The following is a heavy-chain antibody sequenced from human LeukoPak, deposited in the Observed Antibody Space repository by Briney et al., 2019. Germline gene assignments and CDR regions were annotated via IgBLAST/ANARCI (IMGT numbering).Heavy chain of an antibody. V-gene: IGHV1-2*02. J-gene: IGHJ4*02. CDR3: ALIAAPPFDY. Sequence: ASVKVSCKASGYTFTGYYLHWVRQAPGQGLEWMGWVNPNSGGTNYAQKFQGRVTMARDTSISTAYMELSRLRSDDTAVYYCALIAAPPFDYWGQGTLVTVSS. D-gene: IGHD6-6*01. CDR2: VNPNSGGT. CDR1: GYTFTGYY.